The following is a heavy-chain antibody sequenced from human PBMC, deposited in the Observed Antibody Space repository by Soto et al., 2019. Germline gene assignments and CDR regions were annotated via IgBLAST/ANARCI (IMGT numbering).Heavy chain of an antibody. J-gene: IGHJ5*01. CDR1: GLTFSRHA. Sequence: EVQLLESGGGLVQPGGSLRLSCAASGLTFSRHAMAWVRQAPGEGLEWLSSISESSSNTYYADSVKGRFTISKDNSKNMLYXQMSGLRDEDTAVYYCEKKPNGFDSWGQGTLVTVSS. CDR2: ISESSSNT. CDR3: EKKPNGFDS. V-gene: IGHV3-23*01.